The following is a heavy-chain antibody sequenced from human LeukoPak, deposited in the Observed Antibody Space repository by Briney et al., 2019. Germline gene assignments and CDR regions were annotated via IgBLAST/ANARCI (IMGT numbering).Heavy chain of an antibody. Sequence: GGSLRLSCAASGFTFSNYAMHWVRQAPGKGLEYVSGTTSNGGSTYYANSVKGRFTIFRDNSKNTLYLQMGSLRAEDMAVYYCARGSSSWYYDAFDIWGQGTMVTVSS. CDR2: TTSNGGST. V-gene: IGHV3-64*01. J-gene: IGHJ3*02. CDR1: GFTFSNYA. CDR3: ARGSSSWYYDAFDI. D-gene: IGHD6-13*01.